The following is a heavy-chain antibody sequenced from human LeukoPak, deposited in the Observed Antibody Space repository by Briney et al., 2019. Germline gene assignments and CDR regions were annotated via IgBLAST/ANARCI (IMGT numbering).Heavy chain of an antibody. J-gene: IGHJ4*02. CDR2: ISAYNGNT. D-gene: IGHD6-13*01. CDR1: GYTFTSYG. Sequence: ASVKVSCKTSGYTFTSYGISWVRQAPGQGLEWMGWISAYNGNTDYAQNLQDRVTMTTDTSTSTAYMELRSLRSDDTAVYYCARGYSSSWYEDYWGQGTLVTVSS. CDR3: ARGYSSSWYEDY. V-gene: IGHV1-18*01.